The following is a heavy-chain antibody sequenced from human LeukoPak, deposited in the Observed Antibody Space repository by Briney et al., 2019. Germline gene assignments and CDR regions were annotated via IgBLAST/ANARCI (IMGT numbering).Heavy chain of an antibody. Sequence: GESLKISCKGSGYSFTSYWIGWVRQMPGKGLEWMGRIDPSDSFINYNPSFQGHVTISADKSSNTAYLQWSSLKASDTAVYYCARQPPRGYNSAWFDFWGQGTLVTVSS. D-gene: IGHD6-19*01. CDR2: IDPSDSFI. J-gene: IGHJ4*02. CDR3: ARQPPRGYNSAWFDF. CDR1: GYSFTSYW. V-gene: IGHV5-10-1*01.